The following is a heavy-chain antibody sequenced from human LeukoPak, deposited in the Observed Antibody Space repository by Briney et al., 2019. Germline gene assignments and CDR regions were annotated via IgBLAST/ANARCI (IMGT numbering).Heavy chain of an antibody. CDR2: FYTSGIT. D-gene: IGHD3-10*01. CDR1: GGSINSYH. V-gene: IGHV4-4*07. CDR3: ARVGGIPLGAFDI. Sequence: SETLSLTCTVTGGSINSYHWSWIRQPAGKGLEWIGRFYTSGITTYNPSLKSRVTMPVDTSKNQFSLKLTSVTAADTAVYYCARVGGIPLGAFDIWGQGTTVTVSP. J-gene: IGHJ3*02.